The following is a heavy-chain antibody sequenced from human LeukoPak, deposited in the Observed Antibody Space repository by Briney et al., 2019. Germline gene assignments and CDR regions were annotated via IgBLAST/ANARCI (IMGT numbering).Heavy chain of an antibody. Sequence: GGSLRLSCAASGFTFSSYSMNWVRQAPGKGLEWVSSISSSSYYIFQADSVKGRFTISRDDSKNTLYLQMNSLRAEDTAAYYCAKDKGSYSVDYWGQGTLVTVSS. CDR2: ISSSSYYI. V-gene: IGHV3-21*01. J-gene: IGHJ4*02. D-gene: IGHD1-26*01. CDR1: GFTFSSYS. CDR3: AKDKGSYSVDY.